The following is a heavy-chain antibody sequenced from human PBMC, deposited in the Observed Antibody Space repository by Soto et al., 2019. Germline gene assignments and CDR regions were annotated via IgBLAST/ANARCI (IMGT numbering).Heavy chain of an antibody. Sequence: QVQLQQWGAGLLRPSETLSLTCAVHGGSFSGYYWTWIRQPPGKGLEWIGDINPSGSTNYNSSLKGRVTISVDTSKNQLSLKLRSVTAADTAVYYCGREEVPQLFTRGYYGMDVWGQGTTVTVSS. CDR2: INPSGST. J-gene: IGHJ6*02. CDR1: GGSFSGYY. CDR3: GREEVPQLFTRGYYGMDV. V-gene: IGHV4-34*01. D-gene: IGHD2-2*01.